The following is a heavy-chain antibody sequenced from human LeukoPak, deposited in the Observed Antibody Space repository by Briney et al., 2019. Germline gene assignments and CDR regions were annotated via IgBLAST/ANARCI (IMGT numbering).Heavy chain of an antibody. J-gene: IGHJ4*02. D-gene: IGHD3-22*01. Sequence: PSETLSLTRTVSGDSVTSTSYYWGWMRQPPGKGLEWIGSIYFSGNTYYNWSLKTRVTISTDTSKNQFSLNLTSVTAADTAVYFCARQGRYYYDSTKFTFDYWGQGTLVSVSS. V-gene: IGHV4-39*01. CDR3: ARQGRYYYDSTKFTFDY. CDR1: GDSVTSTSYY. CDR2: IYFSGNT.